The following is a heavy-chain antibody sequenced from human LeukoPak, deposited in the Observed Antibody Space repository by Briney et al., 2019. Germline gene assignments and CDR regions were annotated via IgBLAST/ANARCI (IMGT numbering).Heavy chain of an antibody. V-gene: IGHV1-2*02. Sequence: ASVKVSCKASGYTFTGYYMHWVRQAPGQGLEWMGWINPNSGGTNYAQKFQGRVTMTRDTSISTAYMELSRLRSDDTAVYYCARDGRRYYGSGSYYQIDYWGQGTLVTVSS. CDR1: GYTFTGYY. CDR2: INPNSGGT. CDR3: ARDGRRYYGSGSYYQIDY. D-gene: IGHD3-10*01. J-gene: IGHJ4*02.